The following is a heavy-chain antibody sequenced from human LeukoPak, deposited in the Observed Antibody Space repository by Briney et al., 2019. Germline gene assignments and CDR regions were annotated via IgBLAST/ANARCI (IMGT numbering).Heavy chain of an antibody. D-gene: IGHD2-15*01. CDR3: ARDPSGGGSGYYYYGMDV. CDR1: GYSFTSYW. J-gene: IGHJ6*02. CDR2: ISYDGSNK. V-gene: IGHV3-30*19. Sequence: GESLKISCKGSGYSFTSYWIGWVRQAPGKGLEWVAVISYDGSNKYYADSVKGRFTISRDNSKNTLYLQMNSLRAEDTAVYYCARDPSGGGSGYYYYGMDVWGQGTTVTVSS.